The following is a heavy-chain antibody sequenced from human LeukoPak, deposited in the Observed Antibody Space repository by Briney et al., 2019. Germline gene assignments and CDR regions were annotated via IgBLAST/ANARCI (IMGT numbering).Heavy chain of an antibody. Sequence: GASVKVSCKASGYTFTSYAINWVRQAPGQGLEWMGGIIPIFGTANYAQKFQGRVTITADESTSTAYMELSSPRSEDTAVYYCARIGNGDYAGGDYWGQGTLVTVSS. J-gene: IGHJ4*02. CDR2: IIPIFGTA. CDR3: ARIGNGDYAGGDY. D-gene: IGHD4-17*01. CDR1: GYTFTSYA. V-gene: IGHV1-69*13.